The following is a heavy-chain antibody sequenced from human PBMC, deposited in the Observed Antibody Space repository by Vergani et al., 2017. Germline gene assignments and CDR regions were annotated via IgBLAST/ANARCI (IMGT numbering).Heavy chain of an antibody. V-gene: IGHV3-30*14. CDR2: ISYDGSNK. Sequence: QVQLVESGGGVVQPGRSLRLSCAASGFTFSSYAMHWVRQAPGKGLEWVAVISYDGSNKYYADSVKGRFTISRDNSKNTLYLQMNSLRAEDTAVYYCARDHYDSSGYPDAFDIWGQGTMVTVSS. J-gene: IGHJ3*02. CDR3: ARDHYDSSGYPDAFDI. CDR1: GFTFSSYA. D-gene: IGHD3-22*01.